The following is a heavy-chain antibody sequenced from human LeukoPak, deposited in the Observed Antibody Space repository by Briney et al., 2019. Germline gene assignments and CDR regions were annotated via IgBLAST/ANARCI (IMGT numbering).Heavy chain of an antibody. CDR1: GGSFSGYY. V-gene: IGHV4-34*01. D-gene: IGHD2-2*01. CDR2: INHSGST. Sequence: SEALSLTCAVSGGSFSGYYWSWIRQPPGKGLEWIGEINHSGSTNYNPSPKSRVTISVDTSKNQFSLKLSSVTAADTAVYYCARRRGYCSSTSCAYYFDYWGQGTLVTVSS. J-gene: IGHJ4*02. CDR3: ARRRGYCSSTSCAYYFDY.